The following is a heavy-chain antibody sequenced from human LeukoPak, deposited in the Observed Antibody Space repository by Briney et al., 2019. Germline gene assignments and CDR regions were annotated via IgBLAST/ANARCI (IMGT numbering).Heavy chain of an antibody. D-gene: IGHD3-9*01. CDR2: INHSGST. Sequence: SETLSLTCAVYGGSFSGYYWSWIRQPPGKGLEWIGEINHSGSTNYNPSLKSRVTISVDTSKNQFSLKLSSVTAADTAVYYSARGRGLTGSYYFDYWGQGALVTVSS. J-gene: IGHJ4*02. V-gene: IGHV4-34*01. CDR1: GGSFSGYY. CDR3: ARGRGLTGSYYFDY.